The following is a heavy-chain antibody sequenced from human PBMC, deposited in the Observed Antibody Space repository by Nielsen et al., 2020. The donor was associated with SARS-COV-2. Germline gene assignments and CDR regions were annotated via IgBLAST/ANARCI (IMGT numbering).Heavy chain of an antibody. D-gene: IGHD4-17*01. Sequence: SGPTLVKPAQTLTLTCTFSGFSLDTWGVGVGWIRQTPEEALEWLALIYWDDDKRYSPSLKSRLTITKDTPKNQVVLTMISMDPVDTATYYCAYRSYGDYARYYFESWGQGTLVTVSS. CDR2: IYWDDDK. CDR3: AYRSYGDYARYYFES. CDR1: GFSLDTWGVG. V-gene: IGHV2-5*02. J-gene: IGHJ4*02.